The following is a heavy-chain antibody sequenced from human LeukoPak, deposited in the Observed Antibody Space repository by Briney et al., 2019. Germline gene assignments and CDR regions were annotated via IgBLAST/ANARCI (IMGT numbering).Heavy chain of an antibody. J-gene: IGHJ4*02. V-gene: IGHV3-30-3*01. CDR2: ISYDGSNK. CDR1: GFTFSSYA. Sequence: GGSLRLPCAASGFTFSSYAMHWVRQAPGKGLEWVAVISYDGSNKYYADSVKGRFTISRDNSKNTLYLPMNSLRAEDTAVYYCARNTGSGWYLGYFDYWGQGTLVTVSS. CDR3: ARNTGSGWYLGYFDY. D-gene: IGHD6-19*01.